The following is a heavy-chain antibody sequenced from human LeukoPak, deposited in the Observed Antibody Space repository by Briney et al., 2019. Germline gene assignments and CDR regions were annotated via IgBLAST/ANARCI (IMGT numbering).Heavy chain of an antibody. CDR2: ISGGGGST. V-gene: IGHV3-23*01. J-gene: IGHJ4*02. CDR1: GFTFSSYA. D-gene: IGHD3-22*01. CDR3: AKDHYYNNSGYYYVGPFGY. Sequence: GGSLRLSCAASGFTFSSYAISWVRQAPGKGLEWVSSISGGGGSTYYADSVKGRFTISRDNPKNTLYLQMNSLRAEDTAVYYCAKDHYYNNSGYYYVGPFGYWGQGTLVTVSS.